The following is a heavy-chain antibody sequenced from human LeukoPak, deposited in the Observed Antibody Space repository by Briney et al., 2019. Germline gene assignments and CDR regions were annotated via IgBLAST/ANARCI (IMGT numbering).Heavy chain of an antibody. V-gene: IGHV3-33*08. CDR3: ARGAGSTVTTIDY. Sequence: GGSLRLSCAASGFTFSDYGMHWVRQAPGKGLEWVAVIWYDGSNKYYADSVKGRFTISRDNSKNTLYLQMNSLRAEDTAVYYCARGAGSTVTTIDYWGQGTLVTVSS. CDR1: GFTFSDYG. D-gene: IGHD4-17*01. CDR2: IWYDGSNK. J-gene: IGHJ4*02.